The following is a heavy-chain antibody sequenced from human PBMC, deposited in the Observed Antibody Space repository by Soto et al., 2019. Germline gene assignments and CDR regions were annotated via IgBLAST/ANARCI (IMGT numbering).Heavy chain of an antibody. D-gene: IGHD6-6*01. CDR3: ARGSWYSSSSGDFDY. J-gene: IGHJ4*02. V-gene: IGHV3-53*01. CDR2: IYSGGST. CDR1: GFTVSSNY. Sequence: EVQLVESGGGLIQPGGSLRLSCAASGFTVSSNYMSWVRQAPGKGLEWVSVIYSGGSTYYADSVKGRFTISRDNSKNTLYLQMNSLRADDTAVYYCARGSWYSSSSGDFDYWGQGTLVTVSS.